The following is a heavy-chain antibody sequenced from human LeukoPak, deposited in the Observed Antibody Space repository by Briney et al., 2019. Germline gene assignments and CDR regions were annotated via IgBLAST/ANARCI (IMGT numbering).Heavy chain of an antibody. V-gene: IGHV4-39*01. Sequence: TSETLSLTCTVSGGSISSSSYYWGWIRQPPGKGLEWIGSIYYSGSTYYNPSLKSRVTISVDTSKTQFSLKLSSVTAADTAVYYCARHTVTTWGEYYFDYWGQGTLVTVSS. D-gene: IGHD4-17*01. CDR2: IYYSGST. CDR3: ARHTVTTWGEYYFDY. J-gene: IGHJ4*02. CDR1: GGSISSSSYY.